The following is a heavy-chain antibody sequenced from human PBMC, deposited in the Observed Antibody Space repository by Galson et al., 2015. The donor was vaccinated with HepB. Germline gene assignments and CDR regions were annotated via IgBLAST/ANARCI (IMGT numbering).Heavy chain of an antibody. D-gene: IGHD6-19*01. V-gene: IGHV3-7*01. CDR3: ARNWGVAGTPYWYFDL. CDR2: IKQDGSEK. Sequence: SLRLSCAASGFTFSSYWMSWVRQAPGKGLEWVANIKQDGSEKYYVDSVKGRFTISRDNAKNSLYLQMNSLRAEDTAVYYCARNWGVAGTPYWYFDLWGRGTLVTVSS. CDR1: GFTFSSYW. J-gene: IGHJ2*01.